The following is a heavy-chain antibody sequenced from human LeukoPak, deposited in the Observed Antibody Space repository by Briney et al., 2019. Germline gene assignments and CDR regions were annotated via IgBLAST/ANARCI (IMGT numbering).Heavy chain of an antibody. V-gene: IGHV3-20*04. D-gene: IGHD1-26*01. Sequence: GGSLRLSCAASGFSFDEYGMSWVRQAPGKGLEWVSGINRNGGTTGYADSVKGRFTISRDNAKNALYLQMNSLRVEDTALYYCARHESGSYYLINFDYWGQGTLVTVSS. J-gene: IGHJ4*02. CDR1: GFSFDEYG. CDR2: INRNGGTT. CDR3: ARHESGSYYLINFDY.